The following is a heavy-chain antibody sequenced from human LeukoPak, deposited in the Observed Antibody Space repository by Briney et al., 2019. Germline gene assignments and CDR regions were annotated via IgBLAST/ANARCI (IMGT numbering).Heavy chain of an antibody. Sequence: ASVKVSCKTSGYTFTGYYMLWVRQAPGQGLEWMGRIVPNSGDTNYAQKFQGRVTLTRDTSISTAYMELSRLRSDDTAIYYCARGGVVTSDGHTFYYGMDVWGQGTTVTVSS. D-gene: IGHD3-22*01. V-gene: IGHV1-2*06. CDR1: GYTFTGYY. J-gene: IGHJ6*02. CDR3: ARGGVVTSDGHTFYYGMDV. CDR2: IVPNSGDT.